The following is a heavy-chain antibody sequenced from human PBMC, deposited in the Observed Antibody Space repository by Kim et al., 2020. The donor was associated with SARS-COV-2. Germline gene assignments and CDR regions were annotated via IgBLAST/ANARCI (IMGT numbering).Heavy chain of an antibody. CDR1: GGSFSGYY. D-gene: IGHD3-10*01. CDR3: ARGPRSPLKYGSGSPLDY. Sequence: SETLSLTCAVYGGSFSGYYWSWIRQPPGKGLEWIGEINHSGSTNYNPSLKSRVTISVDTSKNQFSLKLSSVTAADTAVYYCARGPRSPLKYGSGSPLDY. V-gene: IGHV4-34*01. J-gene: IGHJ4*01. CDR2: INHSGST.